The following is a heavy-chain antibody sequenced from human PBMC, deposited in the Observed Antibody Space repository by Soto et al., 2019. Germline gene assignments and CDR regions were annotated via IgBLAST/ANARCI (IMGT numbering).Heavy chain of an antibody. J-gene: IGHJ4*02. D-gene: IGHD6-13*01. Sequence: FGHARVTATHTLRRKCAVSGFSVSTTGVGVGWIRQPPEKALEWLALIYWDDEKHYSPSLKSRLTITKDTSKNQVVLTMTNMDPVDTAPYYCAHAKRPITAAVYYFDYWGQGALVTVSS. CDR2: IYWDDEK. CDR3: AHAKRPITAAVYYFDY. CDR1: GFSVSTTGVG. V-gene: IGHV2-5*02.